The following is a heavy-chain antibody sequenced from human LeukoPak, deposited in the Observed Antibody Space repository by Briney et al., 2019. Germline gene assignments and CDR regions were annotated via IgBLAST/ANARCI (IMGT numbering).Heavy chain of an antibody. CDR1: GYTFTSYG. CDR2: ISAYNGNT. Sequence: ASLKVSCKASGYTFTSYGISWVRQAPGQGLEWMGWISAYNGNTNYAQKLQGRVTMTTDTSTSTAYMELRSLRSDDTAVYYCARRSYDFWSGDYNWFDPWGQGTLVTVSS. CDR3: ARRSYDFWSGDYNWFDP. D-gene: IGHD3-3*01. J-gene: IGHJ5*02. V-gene: IGHV1-18*01.